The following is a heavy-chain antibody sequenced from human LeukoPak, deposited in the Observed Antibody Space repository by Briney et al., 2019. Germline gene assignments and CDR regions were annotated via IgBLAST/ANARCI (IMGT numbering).Heavy chain of an antibody. Sequence: PSETLSLTCAVSGGSFSGYYWSWIRQPPGKGLEWIGEINHSGSTNYNPSLKSRVTISVDTSKNQFSLKLSSVTAADTAVYYCARTRIAAGWFDPWGQGTLVTVSS. D-gene: IGHD6-13*01. CDR2: INHSGST. CDR3: ARTRIAAGWFDP. J-gene: IGHJ5*02. V-gene: IGHV4-34*01. CDR1: GGSFSGYY.